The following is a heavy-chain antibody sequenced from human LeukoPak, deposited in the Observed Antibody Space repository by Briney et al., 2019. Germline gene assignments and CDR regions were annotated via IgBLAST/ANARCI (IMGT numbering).Heavy chain of an antibody. CDR1: GGSIGSYH. V-gene: IGHV4-59*01. J-gene: IGHJ6*02. CDR2: VHYTWNT. CDR3: ARVASKCGMDV. Sequence: PSETLSLTCSVSGGSIGSYHWSWIRQPPGKGLEWIGHVHYTWNTKYNPSLTGRVSISLDRSKNQFSLSLSSLTAADTAVYYCARVASKCGMDVWGQGTTVIVSS.